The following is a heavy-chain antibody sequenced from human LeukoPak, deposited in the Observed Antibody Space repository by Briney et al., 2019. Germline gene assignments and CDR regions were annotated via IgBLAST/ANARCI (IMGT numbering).Heavy chain of an antibody. V-gene: IGHV3-30*02. CDR1: GFTFSSYG. J-gene: IGHJ4*02. CDR2: IRYDGSNK. CDR3: AREGCVVVTAFDY. D-gene: IGHD2-21*02. Sequence: GGSLRLSCAASGFTFSSYGMHWVRQAPGKGLEWVAFIRYDGSNKYYADSVKGRFTISRDNSKNTLYLQMNSLRAEDTAVYYCAREGCVVVTAFDYWGQGTLVTVSS.